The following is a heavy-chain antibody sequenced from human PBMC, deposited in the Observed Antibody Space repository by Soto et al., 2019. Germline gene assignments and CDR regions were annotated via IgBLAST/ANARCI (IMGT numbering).Heavy chain of an antibody. CDR3: ARHISSSWYRYYYYGMDV. Sequence: ASETLSLTCTVSGGSISSSSYYWGWIRQPPGKGLEWIGSIYYSGSTYYNPSLKSRVTISVDTSKNQFSLKLSSVTAADTAVYYCARHISSSWYRYYYYGMDVWGQGXTVTVYS. J-gene: IGHJ6*02. V-gene: IGHV4-39*01. CDR1: GGSISSSSYY. D-gene: IGHD6-13*01. CDR2: IYYSGST.